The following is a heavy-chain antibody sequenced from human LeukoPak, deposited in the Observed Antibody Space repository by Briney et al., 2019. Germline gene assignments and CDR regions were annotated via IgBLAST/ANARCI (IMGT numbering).Heavy chain of an antibody. CDR3: ARDRYLEWPGGDY. CDR2: ISYDGSNK. V-gene: IGHV3-30-3*01. Sequence: PGGSLRLSCAASGFTFSSYAMHWVRQAPGKGLEWVAVISYDGSNKYYADSVKGRFTISRDNSKNTLYLQMNSLRAEDTAVYYCARDRYLEWPGGDYWGQGTLVTVSS. J-gene: IGHJ4*02. CDR1: GFTFSSYA. D-gene: IGHD3-3*01.